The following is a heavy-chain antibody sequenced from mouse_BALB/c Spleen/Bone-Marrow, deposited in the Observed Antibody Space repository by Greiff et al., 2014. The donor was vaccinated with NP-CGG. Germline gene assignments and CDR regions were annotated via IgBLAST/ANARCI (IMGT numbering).Heavy chain of an antibody. Sequence: EVKLMESGGDLVQPGGSRKLSCAASGFTFSSFGMHWVRQAPEKGLEWVAYISSGSGTIYYEDTVKGRFTISRDNPKNTPFLQMASLRSEDTAMYYCARGDYGNQYFFDYWGQGTTLTVSS. CDR2: ISSGSGTI. V-gene: IGHV5-17*02. J-gene: IGHJ2*01. CDR3: ARGDYGNQYFFDY. CDR1: GFTFSSFG. D-gene: IGHD2-1*01.